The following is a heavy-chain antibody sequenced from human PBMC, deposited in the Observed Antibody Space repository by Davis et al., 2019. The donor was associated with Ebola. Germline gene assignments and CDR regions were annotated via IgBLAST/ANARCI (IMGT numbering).Heavy chain of an antibody. Sequence: AASVKVSCKASGYTFTSYDINWVRQATGQGLEWMGWMNPNSGNTGYAQKFQGRVTMTRNTSISTAYMELSSLRSEDTAVYYCATAGYSSSWYNYYYYYGMDVWGQGTTVTVSS. V-gene: IGHV1-8*01. D-gene: IGHD6-13*01. CDR2: MNPNSGNT. J-gene: IGHJ6*02. CDR1: GYTFTSYD. CDR3: ATAGYSSSWYNYYYYYGMDV.